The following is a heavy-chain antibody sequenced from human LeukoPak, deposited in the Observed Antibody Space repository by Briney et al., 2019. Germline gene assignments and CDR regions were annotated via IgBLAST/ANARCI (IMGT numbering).Heavy chain of an antibody. V-gene: IGHV3-48*02. CDR2: INSSSNTI. J-gene: IGHJ6*02. D-gene: IGHD1-20*01. CDR3: ARGSVTGTTYYYYGMDV. CDR1: GFTFSSYS. Sequence: GESLRLSCAASGFTFSSYSMNWVRQAPGKGLEWASYINSSSNTIYYADSVNGRFTISRDNAKNSLYLQMSSLRDEDTAVYYCARGSVTGTTYYYYGMDVWGQGTTVTVSS.